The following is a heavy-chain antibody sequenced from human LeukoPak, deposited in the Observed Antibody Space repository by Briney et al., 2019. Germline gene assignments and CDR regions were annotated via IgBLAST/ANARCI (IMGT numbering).Heavy chain of an antibody. CDR2: IYHSGST. CDR1: GGSISSGGYS. D-gene: IGHD3-3*01. CDR3: ARAPDDFWSGYEFDP. Sequence: SSETLSLTCAVSGGSISSGGYSWSWIRQPPGKGLEWIGYIYHSGSTYYNPSLKSRVTISVDRSKNQFSLKLSSVTAADTAVYYCARAPDDFWSGYEFDPWGQGTLVTVSS. J-gene: IGHJ5*02. V-gene: IGHV4-30-2*01.